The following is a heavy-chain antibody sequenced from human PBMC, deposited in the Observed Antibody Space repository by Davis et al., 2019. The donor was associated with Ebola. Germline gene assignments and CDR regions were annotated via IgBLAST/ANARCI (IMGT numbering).Heavy chain of an antibody. CDR2: ISSSGSTI. V-gene: IGHV3-48*03. J-gene: IGHJ6*03. CDR1: GFTFSSYE. D-gene: IGHD5-18*01. CDR3: ATGVDTAMVTDYYYMDV. Sequence: PGGSLRLSCAASGFTFSSYEMNWVRQAPGKGLEWVSYISSSGSTIYYADSVKGRFTISRDNAKNSLYLQMNSLRAEDTALYYCATGVDTAMVTDYYYMDVWGKGTTVTVSS.